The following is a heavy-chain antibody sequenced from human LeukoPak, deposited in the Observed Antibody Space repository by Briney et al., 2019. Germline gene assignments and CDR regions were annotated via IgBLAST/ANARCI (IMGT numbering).Heavy chain of an antibody. V-gene: IGHV3-33*01. CDR3: ARGLRNTDTFDI. J-gene: IGHJ3*02. Sequence: QPGRSLIVSCAASGFIFSNYGMHWVRQAPGKGLEWVAVIWYDGSNKYYADSVKGRFTISRDNSKNTVYLQMNSLRAEDTAVYYCARGLRNTDTFDIWGQGTMVTVSS. CDR2: IWYDGSNK. CDR1: GFIFSNYG.